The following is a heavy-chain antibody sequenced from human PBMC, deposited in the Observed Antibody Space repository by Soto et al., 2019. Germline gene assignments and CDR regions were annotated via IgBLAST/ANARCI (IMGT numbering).Heavy chain of an antibody. D-gene: IGHD4-17*01. V-gene: IGHV1-69*05. CDR1: GGTLSSYA. CDR3: ARVAGYGDYIFWFDP. CDR2: IIPIFGTA. J-gene: IGHJ5*02. Sequence: GASVKVSCKASGGTLSSYAIRWVLQAPGQGLEWMGGIIPIFGTANYAQKFQGRVTMTRDTSTSTVYMELSSLRSEDTAVYYCARVAGYGDYIFWFDPWGQGTLVTVSS.